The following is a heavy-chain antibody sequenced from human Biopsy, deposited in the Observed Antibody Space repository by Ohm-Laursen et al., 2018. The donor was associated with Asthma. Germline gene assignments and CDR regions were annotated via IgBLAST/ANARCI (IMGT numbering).Heavy chain of an antibody. D-gene: IGHD5-18*01. CDR2: ITSTSSYT. CDR1: GITFGDYA. V-gene: IGHV3-11*06. CDR3: AREGESSYGLRSPNFDV. Sequence: SLRLSCAAPGITFGDYAVTWVRQAPGKGLEWVSCITSTSSYTFYADSVKGRFTISRDNARNSLYLQMINLRAEDTAVYYCAREGESSYGLRSPNFDVWGQGTMVTVSS. J-gene: IGHJ3*01.